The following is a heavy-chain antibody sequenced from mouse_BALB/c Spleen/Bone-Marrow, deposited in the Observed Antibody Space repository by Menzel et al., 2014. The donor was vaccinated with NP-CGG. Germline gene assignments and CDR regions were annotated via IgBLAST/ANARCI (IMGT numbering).Heavy chain of an antibody. CDR3: ARRPYGSSYDFDY. Sequence: GQLQESGPELGRPGVSVKISCKGSGYTFTDYAMHWVKQSHAKSLEWIGVISTYSGNTNYNQKFKGKATMTVDKSSSTAYMELARLTSEDSAIYYCARRPYGSSYDFDYWDQATTPTVSS. D-gene: IGHD1-1*01. CDR1: GYTFTDYA. J-gene: IGHJ2*01. V-gene: IGHV1-67*01. CDR2: ISTYSGNT.